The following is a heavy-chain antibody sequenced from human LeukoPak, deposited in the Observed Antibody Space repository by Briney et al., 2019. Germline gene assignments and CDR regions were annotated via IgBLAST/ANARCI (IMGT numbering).Heavy chain of an antibody. CDR3: ARGGSSGGYLPNYFDY. CDR1: GYTFTGYY. Sequence: ASVKVSCKASGYTFTGYYMHWVRQAPGQGLERMGWINPNSGGTNYAQKFQGWVTMTRDTSISTAYMELSRLRSDDTAVYYCARGGSSGGYLPNYFDYWGQGTLVTVSS. CDR2: INPNSGGT. D-gene: IGHD2-15*01. J-gene: IGHJ4*02. V-gene: IGHV1-2*04.